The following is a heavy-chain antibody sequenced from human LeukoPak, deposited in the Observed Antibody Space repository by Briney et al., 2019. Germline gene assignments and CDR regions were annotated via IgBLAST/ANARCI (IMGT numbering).Heavy chain of an antibody. CDR1: GFTLSNYH. J-gene: IGHJ4*02. Sequence: ASVKVSCKASGFTLSNYHMHWVRQAPGQGLEWVALITGTGERPDYAQKFQGRVTVTRDTSTSTTFLELRNLKLEDTAVYYCVRAPAGTLDFWGQGTLVTISS. CDR3: VRAPAGTLDF. CDR2: ITGTGERP. V-gene: IGHV1-46*01. D-gene: IGHD6-13*01.